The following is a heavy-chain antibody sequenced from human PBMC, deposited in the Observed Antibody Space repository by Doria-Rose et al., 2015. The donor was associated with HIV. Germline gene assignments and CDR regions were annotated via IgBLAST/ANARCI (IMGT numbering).Heavy chain of an antibody. CDR3: ARIKSSRWYHKYYFDF. CDR1: GVSLSSPGMG. J-gene: IGHJ4*02. CDR2: IVSDDER. Sequence: SGPVLVKPTETLTLTCTVSGVSLSSPGMGVSWIRQPPGKALEWLANIVSDDERSYKASLKSRLTISRGTSNSQVVPTMTDMDPVDTATYYCARIKSSRWYHKYYFDFWGQGTLVIVSA. V-gene: IGHV2-26*01. D-gene: IGHD6-13*01.